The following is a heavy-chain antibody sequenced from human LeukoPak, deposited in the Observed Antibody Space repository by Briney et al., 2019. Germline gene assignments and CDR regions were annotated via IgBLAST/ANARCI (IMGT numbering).Heavy chain of an antibody. Sequence: ASVKVSCKASGYTFPSYGISWVRQAPGQGLEWMGWINAYNGNTNYAQMLQGRVTMTTDTSTSTAYMELGGLRSDDTAVYYCVRWAGRLISSSWSDYWGQGTLVTVSS. V-gene: IGHV1-18*01. D-gene: IGHD6-13*01. J-gene: IGHJ4*02. CDR3: VRWAGRLISSSWSDY. CDR2: INAYNGNT. CDR1: GYTFPSYG.